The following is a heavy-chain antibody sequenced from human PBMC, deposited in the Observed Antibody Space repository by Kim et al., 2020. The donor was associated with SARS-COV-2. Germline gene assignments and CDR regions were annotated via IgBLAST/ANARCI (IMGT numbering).Heavy chain of an antibody. Sequence: GGSLRLSCAASGFTFDDYAMHWVRQAPGKGLEWVSGISWNSGSIGYADSVKGRFTISRDNAKNSLYLQMNSLRAEDTALYYCAKGVDVGADPYFDYWGQGTLVTVSS. CDR2: ISWNSGSI. CDR1: GFTFDDYA. V-gene: IGHV3-9*01. D-gene: IGHD1-26*01. CDR3: AKGVDVGADPYFDY. J-gene: IGHJ4*02.